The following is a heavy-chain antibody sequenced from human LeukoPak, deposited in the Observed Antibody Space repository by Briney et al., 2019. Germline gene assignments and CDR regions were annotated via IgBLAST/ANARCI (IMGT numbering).Heavy chain of an antibody. CDR3: ARDSKHDYGGNFDY. CDR1: GFTFSSYW. J-gene: IGHJ4*02. D-gene: IGHD4-23*01. V-gene: IGHV3-74*01. Sequence: GGSLRLSCAASGFTFSSYWIHWVRQAPGKGLVWVSRINSDGRGTNYADSVKGRFTISRDNTKNTLYLQMNSLRAEDTAVYYCARDSKHDYGGNFDYWGQGTLVTVSS. CDR2: INSDGRGT.